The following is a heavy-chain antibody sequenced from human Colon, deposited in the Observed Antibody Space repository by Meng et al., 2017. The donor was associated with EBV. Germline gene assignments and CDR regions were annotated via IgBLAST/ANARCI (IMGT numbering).Heavy chain of an antibody. V-gene: IGHV4-4*02. CDR1: GASNSSNNW. Sequence: QRELQEAGPGLVEPSGTLSLPCAVSGASNSSNNWWSWVRQPPGKGLEWIGEIYHGGNTNYNPSLKSRVTISVDRSNDQFSLSLSSVTATDTAVYYCARGNAYNAPSFDYWGQGALVTVSS. D-gene: IGHD5-24*01. CDR2: IYHGGNT. CDR3: ARGNAYNAPSFDY. J-gene: IGHJ4*02.